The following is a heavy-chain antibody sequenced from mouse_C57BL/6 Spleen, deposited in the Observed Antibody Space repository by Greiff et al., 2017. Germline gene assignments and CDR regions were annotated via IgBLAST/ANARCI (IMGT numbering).Heavy chain of an antibody. CDR1: GYSITSDY. J-gene: IGHJ1*03. CDR3: ARRSYYGTGYFDV. V-gene: IGHV3-8*01. D-gene: IGHD1-1*01. Sequence: EVQRVESGPGLAKPSQTLSLTCSVTGYSITSDYWNWIRKFPGNKLEYMGYISYSGSTYYNPSLKSRISITRDTSKNQYYLQLNSVTTEDTATYYCARRSYYGTGYFDVWAQGPRSPSPQ. CDR2: ISYSGST.